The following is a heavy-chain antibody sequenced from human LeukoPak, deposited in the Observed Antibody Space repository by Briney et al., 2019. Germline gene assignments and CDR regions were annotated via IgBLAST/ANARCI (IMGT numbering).Heavy chain of an antibody. CDR2: IWCDGSNK. CDR1: GFTFSSYG. CDR3: ARDRPTTSEYFQH. D-gene: IGHD4-17*01. Sequence: GGSLRLSCAASGFTFSSYGMHWVRQAPGKGLEWVAVIWCDGSNKYYADSVKGRFTISRDNSKNTLYLQMNSLRAEDTAVYYCARDRPTTSEYFQHWGQGTLVTVSS. J-gene: IGHJ1*01. V-gene: IGHV3-33*01.